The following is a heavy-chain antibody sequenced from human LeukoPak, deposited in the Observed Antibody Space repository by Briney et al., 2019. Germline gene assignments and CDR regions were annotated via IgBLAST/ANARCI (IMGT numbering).Heavy chain of an antibody. CDR3: ARDLWYSSRGSTRDYYYMDV. Sequence: ASVKVSCKASGYTFTTYYMHWVRQAPGQGLEWMGIINPSSGTTSYAQNLRGRDTMTRDTSTSTIYMELNSLTSEDTAVYYCARDLWYSSRGSTRDYYYMDVWGKGTTVTISS. CDR1: GYTFTTYY. V-gene: IGHV1-46*01. D-gene: IGHD6-13*01. J-gene: IGHJ6*03. CDR2: INPSSGTT.